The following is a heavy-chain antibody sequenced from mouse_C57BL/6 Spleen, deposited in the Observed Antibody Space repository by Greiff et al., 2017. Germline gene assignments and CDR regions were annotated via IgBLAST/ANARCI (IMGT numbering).Heavy chain of an antibody. Sequence: EVQVVESGGGLVKPGGSLKLSCAASGFTFSDYGMHWVRQAPEKGLEWVAYISSGSSTNYYADTVKGRFTISRANAKNTLFLQMTRLRSEDTAMYYCARGDFDYWGQGTTLTVSS. J-gene: IGHJ2*01. CDR1: GFTFSDYG. V-gene: IGHV5-17*01. CDR3: ARGDFDY. CDR2: ISSGSSTN.